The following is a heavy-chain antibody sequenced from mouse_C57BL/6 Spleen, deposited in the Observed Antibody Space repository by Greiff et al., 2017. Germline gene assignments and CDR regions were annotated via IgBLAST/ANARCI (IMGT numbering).Heavy chain of an antibody. Sequence: QVQLQQSGAELVRPGTSVKVSCKASGYAFTNYLIEWVKQRPGQGLEWIGVINPGSGGTNYNEKFKGKATLTAAKSSSTAYMQLSSLTSEDSAVYFCARGGGSSPYAMDYWGQGTSVTVSS. CDR3: ARGGGSSPYAMDY. CDR2: INPGSGGT. CDR1: GYAFTNYL. J-gene: IGHJ4*01. V-gene: IGHV1-54*01. D-gene: IGHD1-1*01.